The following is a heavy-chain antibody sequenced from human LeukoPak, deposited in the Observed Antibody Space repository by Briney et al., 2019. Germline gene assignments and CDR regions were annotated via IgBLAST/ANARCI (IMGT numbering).Heavy chain of an antibody. Sequence: GGSLRLSXAASGFTFSSYGMHWVRQAPGKGLEWVAFIRYDGSNKYYADSVKGRFTISRGNSKNTLYLQMNSLRAEDTAVYYCAKDSWEVGATSEIDYWGQGTLVTVSS. V-gene: IGHV3-30*02. CDR1: GFTFSSYG. CDR3: AKDSWEVGATSEIDY. J-gene: IGHJ4*02. D-gene: IGHD1-26*01. CDR2: IRYDGSNK.